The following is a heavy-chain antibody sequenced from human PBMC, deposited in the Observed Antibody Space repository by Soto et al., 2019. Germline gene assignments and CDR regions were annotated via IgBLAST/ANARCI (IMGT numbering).Heavy chain of an antibody. CDR2: IKADGTEE. J-gene: IGHJ3*01. CDR3: ARVWDFGG. D-gene: IGHD1-26*01. V-gene: IGHV3-7*04. Sequence: EVQLVESGGDLVQPGGSLRLCCAASGFSISNHWMTWVSQAPGKGPEWVANIKADGTEEKYVESVKGRVTISRDNAKNSLYLQMNSLRAEDTAMYYCARVWDFGGWGQVTMVVVSS. CDR1: GFSISNHW.